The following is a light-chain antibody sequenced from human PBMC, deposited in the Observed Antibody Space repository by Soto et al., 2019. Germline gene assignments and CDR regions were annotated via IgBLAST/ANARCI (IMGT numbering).Light chain of an antibody. CDR3: SSYTITATL. Sequence: QSVLTQPPSASGSPGQSITISCTGSSNDVGLYNYVSWYQQHPGKAPKLVISDVTNRPSGVSDRFSGSKSGNTAFLTISGLQAEDEADYYCSSYTITATLFGRGTKLTVL. CDR2: DVT. J-gene: IGLJ2*01. V-gene: IGLV2-14*03. CDR1: SNDVGLYNY.